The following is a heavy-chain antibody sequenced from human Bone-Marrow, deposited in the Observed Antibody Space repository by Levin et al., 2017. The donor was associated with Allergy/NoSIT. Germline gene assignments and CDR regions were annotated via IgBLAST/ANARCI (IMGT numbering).Heavy chain of an antibody. CDR3: ARPITTTGKYFGY. D-gene: IGHD1-1*01. V-gene: IGHV3-21*01. Sequence: PGGSLRLSCAASGFTFSGYSMNWVRQAPGKGLEWVASISSDSNYIYHADSVKGRFTVSRDNAKNSLYLQMNSLRAEDTAVYYCARPITTTGKYFGYWGQGALVTVSS. J-gene: IGHJ4*02. CDR1: GFTFSGYS. CDR2: ISSDSNYI.